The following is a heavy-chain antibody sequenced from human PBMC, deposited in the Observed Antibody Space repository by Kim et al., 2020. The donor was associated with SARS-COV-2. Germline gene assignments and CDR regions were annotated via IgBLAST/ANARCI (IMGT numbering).Heavy chain of an antibody. Sequence: HSRSTNYNPPLTRRLTISVDNAKNQFSLKLSSVTAADTAVYYCATRRGDYWGQGTLVTVSS. D-gene: IGHD3-10*01. V-gene: IGHV4-4*02. J-gene: IGHJ4*02. CDR3: ATRRGDY. CDR2: HSRST.